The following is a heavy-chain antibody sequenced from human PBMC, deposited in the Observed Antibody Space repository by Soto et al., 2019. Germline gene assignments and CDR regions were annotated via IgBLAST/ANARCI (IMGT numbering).Heavy chain of an antibody. Sequence: SETLSLTCTVSGGPISSGDYYWSWIRQPPGKGLGWIGYIYYSGSTYYNPSLKSRVTISVDTSKNQFSLKLSSVTAADTAVYYCARERLRSNWFDPWGQGTLVTVSS. CDR2: IYYSGST. CDR1: GGPISSGDYY. V-gene: IGHV4-30-4*01. J-gene: IGHJ5*02. CDR3: ARERLRSNWFDP. D-gene: IGHD3-3*01.